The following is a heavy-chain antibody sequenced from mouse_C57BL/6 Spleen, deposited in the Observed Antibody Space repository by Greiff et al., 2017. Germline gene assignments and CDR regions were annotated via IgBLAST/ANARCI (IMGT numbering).Heavy chain of an antibody. CDR3: ASGRGSSLLDY. J-gene: IGHJ2*01. Sequence: EVKLMESGGGLVQPGGSLKLSCAASGFTFSDYYMYWVRQTPEKRLEWVAYISNGGGSTYYPDPGKGRFTISRDNAKNTLYLQMSRRKSEDTAMYYCASGRGSSLLDYWSQGTTLTVSS. CDR2: ISNGGGST. V-gene: IGHV5-12*01. CDR1: GFTFSDYY. D-gene: IGHD1-1*01.